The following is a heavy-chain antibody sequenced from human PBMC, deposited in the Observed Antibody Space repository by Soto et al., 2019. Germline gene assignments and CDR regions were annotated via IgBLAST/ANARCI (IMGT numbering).Heavy chain of an antibody. Sequence: QVQLLESGPGLVKPSETLSLTCTVSGGSISSYYWSWIRQPPGKGLEWIGYIFSSGSTTYNPSLNRRVTISVDTSKNQFSLKLSSVTAADTAVYYCARRYGGGFDYWGQGTLVTVSS. CDR1: GGSISSYY. D-gene: IGHD3-10*01. CDR2: IFSSGST. J-gene: IGHJ4*02. CDR3: ARRYGGGFDY. V-gene: IGHV4-59*08.